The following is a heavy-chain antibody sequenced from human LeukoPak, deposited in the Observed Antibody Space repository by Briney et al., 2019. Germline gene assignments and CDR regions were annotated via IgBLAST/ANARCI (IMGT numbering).Heavy chain of an antibody. Sequence: GGSLRLSCAASGFTFSLYGMSWVRQAPGKGLEWVSFIYSGGNTHYSDSVKGRVTISRDNSKNTLYLQMNSLRAEDTAVYYCARRAGEYSHPYDYWGQGTLVTVSS. CDR2: IYSGGNT. V-gene: IGHV3-53*01. CDR3: ARRAGEYSHPYDY. D-gene: IGHD2/OR15-2a*01. J-gene: IGHJ4*02. CDR1: GFTFSLYG.